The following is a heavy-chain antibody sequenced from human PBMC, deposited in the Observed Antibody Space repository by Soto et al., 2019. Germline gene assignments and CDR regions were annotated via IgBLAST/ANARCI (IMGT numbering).Heavy chain of an antibody. D-gene: IGHD4-17*01. CDR1: GFTFSGSA. CDR3: TPITTVTYIDY. V-gene: IGHV3-73*02. Sequence: VQLVESGGGLVQPGGSLKLSCAASGFTFSGSAMHWVRQASGKGLEWVGRIRSKANSYATAYAASVKGRFTISRDDSKNTAYLQMNSLKTEDTAVYYCTPITTVTYIDYWGQGTLVTVSS. CDR2: IRSKANSYAT. J-gene: IGHJ4*02.